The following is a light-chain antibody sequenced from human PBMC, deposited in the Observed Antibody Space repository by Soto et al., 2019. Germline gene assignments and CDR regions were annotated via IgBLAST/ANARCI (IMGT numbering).Light chain of an antibody. CDR3: CSYAGNSLYV. V-gene: IGLV2-23*01. Sequence: QSVLTQPASVSGSPGQSITISCTGTSSDVGSYNLVSWYQQHPGKAPKLMIYEGSKRPSGVSNRFSGSKSGNTASLTISGLQAEEEDDYYCCSYAGNSLYVFGIGTKXTV. J-gene: IGLJ1*01. CDR1: SSDVGSYNL. CDR2: EGS.